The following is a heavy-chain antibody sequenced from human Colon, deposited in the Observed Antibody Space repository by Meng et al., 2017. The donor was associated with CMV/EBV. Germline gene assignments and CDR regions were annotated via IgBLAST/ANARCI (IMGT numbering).Heavy chain of an antibody. D-gene: IGHD6-19*01. Sequence: GGSLRLSCAASGFTFSGSAIHWVRQAAGKGLEWVGRIRSKPNNYATEYAESVKGRFTISRDDSNDSAFLQMSNLKVDDTAVYYCAVLAVAEPISYWGQGTLVTVSS. CDR1: GFTFSGSA. CDR2: IRSKPNNYAT. CDR3: AVLAVAEPISY. V-gene: IGHV3-73*01. J-gene: IGHJ4*02.